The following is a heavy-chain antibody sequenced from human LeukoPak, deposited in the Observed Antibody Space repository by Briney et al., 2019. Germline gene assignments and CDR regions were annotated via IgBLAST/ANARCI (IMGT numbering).Heavy chain of an antibody. CDR1: GGSIRSSNHY. D-gene: IGHD6-13*01. Sequence: PSETLSLTCAVSGGSIRSSNHYWGWIRQPPGKGLEWIGSIYYSGSTYYNPSLKSRVTISVDTSKIQFSLKLSSVTAADTAVYYCARRGSSTWLFDYWGQGTLVTVSS. CDR3: ARRGSSTWLFDY. V-gene: IGHV4-39*01. CDR2: IYYSGST. J-gene: IGHJ4*02.